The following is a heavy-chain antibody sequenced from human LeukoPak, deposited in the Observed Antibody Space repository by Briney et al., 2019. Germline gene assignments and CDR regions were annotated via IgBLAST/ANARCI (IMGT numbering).Heavy chain of an antibody. CDR1: GGTFSSCA. Sequence: SVKVSCKASGGTFSSCAISRVRQAPGQGLEWMGGIIPIFGTANYAQKFQGRVTITTDESTSTAYMELSSLRSEDTAVYYCASQGYCSGGGCYDNWGQGTLVTVSS. V-gene: IGHV1-69*05. J-gene: IGHJ4*02. CDR3: ASQGYCSGGGCYDN. CDR2: IIPIFGTA. D-gene: IGHD2-15*01.